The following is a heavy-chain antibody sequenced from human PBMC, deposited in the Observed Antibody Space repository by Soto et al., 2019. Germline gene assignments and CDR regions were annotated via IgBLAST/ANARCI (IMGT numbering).Heavy chain of an antibody. V-gene: IGHV5-10-1*03. Sequence: EVQLVQSGAEVKQPGEPLKISCQGSGYRFTGFWLNWVRQRPGKGLEWVGRIDPNDSFINYSPPFEGHVTISADKSISTAYLQWTRLQAADTAIYYCARQGPGGYWGQGTLVTVSS. CDR3: ARQGPGGY. J-gene: IGHJ4*02. CDR1: GYRFTGFW. CDR2: IDPNDSFI.